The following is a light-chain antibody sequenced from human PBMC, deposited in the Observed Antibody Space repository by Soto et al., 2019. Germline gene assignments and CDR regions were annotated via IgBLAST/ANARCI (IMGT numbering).Light chain of an antibody. CDR1: QSVLYRSNSKNY. J-gene: IGKJ4*01. V-gene: IGKV4-1*01. CDR3: QQYYSIPLT. CDR2: WAS. Sequence: DILMTQSPDSLAVSLGERATINCKSSQSVLYRSNSKNYLAWYQQKPGQPPKLLIYWASTRESGVPDRFSGSGSGTDFALTISSLQAEDVAVYYCQQYYSIPLTFGGGTKVDTK.